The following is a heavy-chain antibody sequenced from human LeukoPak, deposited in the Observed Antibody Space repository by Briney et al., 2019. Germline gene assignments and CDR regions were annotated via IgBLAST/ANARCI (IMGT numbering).Heavy chain of an antibody. CDR2: INPSGGST. CDR1: GYTFTSYY. V-gene: IGHV1-46*01. D-gene: IGHD7-27*01. CDR3: ARGPPNWGYDY. Sequence: ASVKVSCKASGYTFTSYYMHWVRQAPGQGLEWMGIINPSGGSTSCAQKFQGRVTMTRDTSTSTVYMELSSLRSDDTAVYYCARGPPNWGYDYWGPGTLVTVSS. J-gene: IGHJ4*02.